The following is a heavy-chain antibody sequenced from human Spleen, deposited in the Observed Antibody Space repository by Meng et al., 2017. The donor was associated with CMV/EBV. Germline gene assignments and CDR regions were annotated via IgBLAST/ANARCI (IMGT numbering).Heavy chain of an antibody. J-gene: IGHJ4*02. Sequence: HWVRQATGKGLEWVSGIGTAGDTTYADSVKGRFTTSRDNAKNTLYLQMNSLRAEDTAVYYCAREDHYYDNGGYLRYFDNWGQGTLVTVSS. CDR2: IGTAGDT. V-gene: IGHV3-13*01. CDR3: AREDHYYDNGGYLRYFDN. D-gene: IGHD3-22*01.